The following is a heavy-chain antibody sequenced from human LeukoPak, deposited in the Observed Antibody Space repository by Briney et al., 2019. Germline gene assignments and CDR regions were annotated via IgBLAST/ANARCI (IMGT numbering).Heavy chain of an antibody. CDR1: GGSISSYY. CDR2: IYYSGST. CDR3: ARSSMGSYYYYGMDV. D-gene: IGHD3-16*01. Sequence: KPSETLSLTCTVSGGSISSYYWSWIRQPPGKGLEWIGYIYYSGSTNYNPSLKSRVTISVDTSKNQFSLKLSSVTAADTAVYYCARSSMGSYYYYGMDVWGQGTTVTVSS. V-gene: IGHV4-59*08. J-gene: IGHJ6*02.